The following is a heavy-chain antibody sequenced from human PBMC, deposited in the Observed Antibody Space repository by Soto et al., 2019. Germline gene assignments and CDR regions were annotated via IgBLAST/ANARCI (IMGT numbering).Heavy chain of an antibody. J-gene: IGHJ6*02. CDR2: IKQDGSEK. Sequence: GGSLRLSCAASGFTFSSYWMSWVRQAPGKGLEWVANIKQDGSEKYYVDSVKGRFTISRDNAKNSLYLQMNSLRAEDTAVYYCARSRRRYFDTGFYYYYGMDVWGQGTSVTVSS. V-gene: IGHV3-7*01. CDR3: ARSRRRYFDTGFYYYYGMDV. D-gene: IGHD3-9*01. CDR1: GFTFSSYW.